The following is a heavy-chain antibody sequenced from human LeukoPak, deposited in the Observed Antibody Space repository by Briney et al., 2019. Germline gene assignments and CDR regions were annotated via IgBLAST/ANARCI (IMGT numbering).Heavy chain of an antibody. CDR2: IYPGDSDT. Sequence: GESLKISCKGSGYSFTSYWIGWVRQMPGKGLEWMGIIYPGDSDTRYSPSFQGQVTISADKSISTAYLQWSSLKASGTAMYYCARITMVRGVITGFDYWGQGTLVTVSS. D-gene: IGHD3-10*01. J-gene: IGHJ4*02. CDR1: GYSFTSYW. V-gene: IGHV5-51*01. CDR3: ARITMVRGVITGFDY.